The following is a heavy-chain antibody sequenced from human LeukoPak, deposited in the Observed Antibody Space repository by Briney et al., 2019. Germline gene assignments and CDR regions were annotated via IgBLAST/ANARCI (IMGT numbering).Heavy chain of an antibody. J-gene: IGHJ4*02. CDR2: ISGSGGST. D-gene: IGHD1-26*01. V-gene: IGHV3-23*01. Sequence: PGGSLRLSCAASGFTFSSYAMSWVRQAPGKGLEWVSAISGSGGSTYYADSVKGRFTISRDNSKNTPYLQMNSLRAEDTAVYYCAKYRRGSSGSYGGFDYWGQGTLVTVSS. CDR3: AKYRRGSSGSYGGFDY. CDR1: GFTFSSYA.